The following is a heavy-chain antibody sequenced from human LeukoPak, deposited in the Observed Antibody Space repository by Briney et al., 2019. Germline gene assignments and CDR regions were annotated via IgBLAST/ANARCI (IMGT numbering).Heavy chain of an antibody. J-gene: IGHJ3*02. CDR3: ATHMAVAGWEAFDI. V-gene: IGHV4-4*02. Sequence: PSETLSLTCAVSGGSVSSNNWWSWVRQPPRKGLEWIGELYHTGSTNFNPSLKSRVTVSMDKSKNQFFLKLTSVTAADTAVYYCATHMAVAGWEAFDIWGQGTMVTVSS. CDR1: GGSVSSNNW. CDR2: LYHTGST. D-gene: IGHD6-19*01.